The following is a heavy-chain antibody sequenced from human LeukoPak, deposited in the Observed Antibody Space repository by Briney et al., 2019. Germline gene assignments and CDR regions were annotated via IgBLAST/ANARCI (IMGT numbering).Heavy chain of an antibody. J-gene: IGHJ4*02. V-gene: IGHV5-51*01. CDR1: GYIFTSYW. Sequence: GEAPKIFWRGSGYIFTSYWFSWVRQMPGEGLEWRVIIYPGDSDTKYSPSFQGQVTISADKSISTAYLQWSSLKASDTAMYYCARRISYYYDSSGYYFDYWGQGTLVTVSS. CDR2: IYPGDSDT. CDR3: ARRISYYYDSSGYYFDY. D-gene: IGHD3-22*01.